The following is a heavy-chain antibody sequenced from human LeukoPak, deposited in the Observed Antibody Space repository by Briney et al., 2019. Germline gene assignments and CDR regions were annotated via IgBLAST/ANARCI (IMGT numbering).Heavy chain of an antibody. CDR1: GGSISNYY. D-gene: IGHD5-18*01. V-gene: IGHV4-59*12. CDR2: IYYSGST. CDR3: ARVAAISFQH. J-gene: IGHJ1*01. Sequence: SETLSLTCTVSGGSISNYYWSWIRQPPGKGLEWIGYIYYSGSTNYNPSLKSRVTISVDTSKNQFSLKLSSVTAADTAVYYCARVAAISFQHWGQGTLVTVSS.